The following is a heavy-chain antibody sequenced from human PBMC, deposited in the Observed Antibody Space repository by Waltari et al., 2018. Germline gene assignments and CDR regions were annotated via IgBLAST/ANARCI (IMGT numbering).Heavy chain of an antibody. D-gene: IGHD1-7*01. CDR2: IYSSGAV. CDR3: ANRGVGNYFKYFRL. J-gene: IGHJ1*01. Sequence: QVHLQESGPGLVKPTHTLSLTCTVSGEPHSDDVSRWTYWTWIRQSAGKGLEWIGHIYSSGAVDYNPSLRSRVTISLDTPKSHFTLKLTSVTAADTAVYYCANRGVGNYFKYFRLWSPGTLVTVSS. CDR1: GEPHSDDVSRWTY. V-gene: IGHV4-61*02.